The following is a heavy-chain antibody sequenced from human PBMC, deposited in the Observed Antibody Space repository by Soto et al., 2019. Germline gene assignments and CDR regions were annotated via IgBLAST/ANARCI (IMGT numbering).Heavy chain of an antibody. CDR3: ASKSIAARLPHY. V-gene: IGHV4-34*01. D-gene: IGHD6-6*01. Sequence: SETLSLTCAVYGGSFSGYYWSWIRQPPGKGLEWIGEINHSGSTNYNPSLKSRVTISVDTSKNQFSLKLSSVTAADTAVYYCASKSIAARLPHYWGQGTLVTVSS. J-gene: IGHJ4*02. CDR1: GGSFSGYY. CDR2: INHSGST.